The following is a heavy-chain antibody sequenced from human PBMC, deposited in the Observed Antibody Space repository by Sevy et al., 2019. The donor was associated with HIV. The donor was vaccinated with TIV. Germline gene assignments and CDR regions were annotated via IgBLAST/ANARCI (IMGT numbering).Heavy chain of an antibody. J-gene: IGHJ3*02. D-gene: IGHD2-8*01. CDR1: GFIFSSYA. CDR3: TTAPNIALMVYAGYAFVGDI. V-gene: IGHV3-23*01. Sequence: GGSLRLSCAASGFIFSSYAMTWVRQAPGKGLEWVSGISGSGGSTYYADSVKGRFTISRDNSKKTLYLQMNSLKTEDTAVYYCTTAPNIALMVYAGYAFVGDIWGQGTMVTVSS. CDR2: ISGSGGST.